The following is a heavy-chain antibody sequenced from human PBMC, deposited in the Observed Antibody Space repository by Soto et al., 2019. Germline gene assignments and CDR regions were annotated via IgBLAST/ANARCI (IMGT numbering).Heavy chain of an antibody. CDR1: GFSVSSSD. J-gene: IGHJ6*02. D-gene: IGHD6-6*01. Sequence: PGGSLRLSCAASGFSVSSSDMSWVRKVPGEGLEWVSVIYSGGSTHDADYVKGRFSVSRDTSKNTVDLQMNSLRVDDTAVYYCGTSSRKDYHFAMDVWGQGTAVTVS. CDR3: GTSSRKDYHFAMDV. CDR2: IYSGGST. V-gene: IGHV3-53*01.